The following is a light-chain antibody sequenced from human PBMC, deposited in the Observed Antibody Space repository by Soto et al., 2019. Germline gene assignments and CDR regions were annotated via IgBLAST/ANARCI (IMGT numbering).Light chain of an antibody. CDR1: SSNIGSNY. CDR3: AAWDDSLSDQWV. CDR2: RNN. J-gene: IGLJ3*02. V-gene: IGLV1-47*01. Sequence: QLVLTQPPSASGTPGQRVTISCSGSSSNIGSNYVYWYQQLPGTAPKLLIYRNNQRPSGVPDRFSGSKSGTSASLAISGLRSEDEADYYCAAWDDSLSDQWVFGGGTKLTVL.